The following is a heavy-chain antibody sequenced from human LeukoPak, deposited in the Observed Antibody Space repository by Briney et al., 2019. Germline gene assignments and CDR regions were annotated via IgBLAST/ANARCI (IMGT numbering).Heavy chain of an antibody. D-gene: IGHD6-13*01. CDR1: GFTFSSYA. Sequence: GGSLRLSCAASGFTFSSYAMSWVRQAPGRGLEWVPAISGSGGSTYYADSVKGRFTISRDNSKNTLYLQMNSLRAEDTAVYYCAKVRGYSSSWYVSWFDPWGQGTLVTVSS. CDR2: ISGSGGST. J-gene: IGHJ5*02. V-gene: IGHV3-23*01. CDR3: AKVRGYSSSWYVSWFDP.